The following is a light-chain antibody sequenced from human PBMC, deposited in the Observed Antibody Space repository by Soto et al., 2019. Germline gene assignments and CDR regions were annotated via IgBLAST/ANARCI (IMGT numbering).Light chain of an antibody. V-gene: IGLV2-14*01. CDR2: QVA. CDR3: SSYSKTSSVL. Sequence: QSALIQPASVSASPGQSITISCSGTSRDVGAYNYVSWYQQLPGKAPKLIIFQVADRPSGVPNRFSGSKSGNAASLTISGLQPDDEADYYCSSYSKTSSVLFGGGTKVTVL. J-gene: IGLJ2*01. CDR1: SRDVGAYNY.